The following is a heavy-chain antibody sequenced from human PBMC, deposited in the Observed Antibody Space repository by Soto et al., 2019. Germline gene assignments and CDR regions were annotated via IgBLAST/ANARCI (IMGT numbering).Heavy chain of an antibody. V-gene: IGHV1-8*01. Sequence: QVQLVQSGAEVKKPGASVKVSCKASGYTFTSYDINWVRQATGQGLEWMGWMNPNSGNTGYAQKFQGRVTMTRNTSKRTAYMELSSVRSEDTAVYYCVWGWGVLEGGYYYYGMDVWGQGTTVTVSS. CDR2: MNPNSGNT. CDR1: GYTFTSYD. J-gene: IGHJ6*02. CDR3: VWGWGVLEGGYYYYGMDV. D-gene: IGHD3-16*01.